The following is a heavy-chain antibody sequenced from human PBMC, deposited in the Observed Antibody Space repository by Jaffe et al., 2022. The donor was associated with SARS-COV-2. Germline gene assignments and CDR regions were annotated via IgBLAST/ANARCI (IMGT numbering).Heavy chain of an antibody. D-gene: IGHD3-10*01. CDR3: ARGRDYYGSGSYYNVGYYMDV. V-gene: IGHV3-53*02. CDR1: GFTVSSNY. CDR2: IYSGGST. J-gene: IGHJ6*03. Sequence: EVQLVETGGGLIQPGGSLRLSCAASGFTVSSNYMSWVRQAPGKGLEWVSVIYSGGSTYYADSVKGRFTISRDNSKNTLYLQMNSLRAEDTAVYYCARGRDYYGSGSYYNVGYYMDVWGKGTTVTVSS.